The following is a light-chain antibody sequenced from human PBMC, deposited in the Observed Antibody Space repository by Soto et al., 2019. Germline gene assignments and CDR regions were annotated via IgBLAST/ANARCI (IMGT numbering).Light chain of an antibody. CDR1: QSVSSSY. CDR3: QQYDSSPRT. CDR2: GAS. Sequence: EIVLTQSPGTLSLSPGERATLSCRASQSVSSSYLAWYQQTPGQAPRLLIYGASSRATGLPDRFSGSGSGTDFPLTISRLEPEDFGVYYWQQYDSSPRTFGQGTKVEIK. J-gene: IGKJ1*01. V-gene: IGKV3-20*01.